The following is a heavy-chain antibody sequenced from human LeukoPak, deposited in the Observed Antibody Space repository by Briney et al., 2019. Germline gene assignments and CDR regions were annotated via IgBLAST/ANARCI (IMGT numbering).Heavy chain of an antibody. CDR1: GGSISSYY. J-gene: IGHJ3*02. CDR2: IYTSGST. Sequence: SETLSLTCTVSGGSISSYYWSWIRQPAGKGLEWIGRIYTSGSTNYNPSLKSRVTMSVDTSKNQFSLKLSSVTTADTAVYYCARTDLKLDRRENDAFDIWGQGTMVTVSS. CDR3: ARTDLKLDRRENDAFDI. V-gene: IGHV4-4*07. D-gene: IGHD1-1*01.